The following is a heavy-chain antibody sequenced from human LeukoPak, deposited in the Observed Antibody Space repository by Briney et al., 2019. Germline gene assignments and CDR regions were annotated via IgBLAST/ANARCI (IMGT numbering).Heavy chain of an antibody. Sequence: PSETLSLTCAVSGHSISTGYYWGWIRQPPGQGLEWIGSMSHNRGTYYNPSLKSRVTISMDTSKNQISLRLTSVTAADTAVYCCASYYASGVSAYNYYGMDVWGKGTTVTVSS. J-gene: IGHJ6*04. D-gene: IGHD3-10*01. CDR3: ASYYASGVSAYNYYGMDV. V-gene: IGHV4-38-2*01. CDR1: GHSISTGYY. CDR2: MSHNRGT.